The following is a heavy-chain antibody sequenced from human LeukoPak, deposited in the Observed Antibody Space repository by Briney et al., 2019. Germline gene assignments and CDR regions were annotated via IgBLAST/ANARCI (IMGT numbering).Heavy chain of an antibody. D-gene: IGHD3-10*01. CDR2: ICISGST. V-gene: IGHV4-61*09. J-gene: IGHJ4*02. CDR3: ARANTYGSGRFH. CDR1: GGSISSGDYY. Sequence: SETLSLTCTVSGGSISSGDYYWSWIRQPAGKGLEWIGHICISGSTNYNPSLRSRLTLSIDTSKNQFSLKLTSVTAADTAVYYCARANTYGSGRFHWGQGTLVTVSS.